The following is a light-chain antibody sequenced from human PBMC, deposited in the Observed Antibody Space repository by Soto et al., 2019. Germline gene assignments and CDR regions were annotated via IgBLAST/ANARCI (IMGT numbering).Light chain of an antibody. Sequence: IFLTQSPVTLSLSPLERATLNCRASQNVRSSYLAWYQQQPGQAPRLLIHGASRRATGIPDRFSGSGSGTDFTPTINRLEPEDFAAYFCQQYGDMWKLGKGNXVEIK. CDR3: QQYGDMWK. V-gene: IGKV3-20*01. CDR2: GAS. J-gene: IGKJ4*01. CDR1: QNVRSSY.